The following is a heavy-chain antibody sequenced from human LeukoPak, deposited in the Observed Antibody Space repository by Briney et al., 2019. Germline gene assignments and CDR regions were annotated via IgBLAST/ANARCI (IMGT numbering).Heavy chain of an antibody. CDR2: FDPEDGET. CDR3: ATGYRTPTYYDILTGYYRPIYYYYGMDV. V-gene: IGHV1-24*01. CDR1: GYTLTELS. J-gene: IGHJ6*02. D-gene: IGHD3-9*01. Sequence: ASVKVSCKVSGYTLTELSMHWVRQAPGKGLEWIGGFDPEDGETIYAQKFQGRVTMTEDTSTDTAYMELSSLRSEDTAVYYCATGYRTPTYYDILTGYYRPIYYYYGMDVWGQGTTVTVSS.